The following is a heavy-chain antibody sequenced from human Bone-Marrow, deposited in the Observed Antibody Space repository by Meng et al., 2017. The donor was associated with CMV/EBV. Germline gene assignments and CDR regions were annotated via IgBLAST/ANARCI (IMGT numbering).Heavy chain of an antibody. CDR1: GFTFSSYS. CDR2: ISYSSFYI. D-gene: IGHD3-10*01. Sequence: GGSLRLSCAASGFTFSSYSMNWVRQAPGKGLEWVSSISYSSFYIYYAESMKGRFTISRDNAKNSLYLQMNSLRGEDTALYYCAKALGEDYYYYYGMDVWGQGPTVTFYS. CDR3: AKALGEDYYYYYGMDV. V-gene: IGHV3-21*04. J-gene: IGHJ6*01.